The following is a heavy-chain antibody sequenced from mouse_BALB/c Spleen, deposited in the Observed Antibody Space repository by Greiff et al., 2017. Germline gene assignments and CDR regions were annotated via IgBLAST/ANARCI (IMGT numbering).Heavy chain of an antibody. CDR3: TRNYGGDYFDY. Sequence: EVMLVESGGGLVKPGGSLKLSCAASGFTFSSYTMSWVRQTPEKRLEWVATISSGGSYTYYPDSVKGRFTISRANAKNTLYLQMSSLKSEDTAMYYCTRNYGGDYFDYWGQGTTLTVSS. J-gene: IGHJ2*01. CDR1: GFTFSSYT. D-gene: IGHD1-1*01. V-gene: IGHV5-6-4*01. CDR2: ISSGGSYT.